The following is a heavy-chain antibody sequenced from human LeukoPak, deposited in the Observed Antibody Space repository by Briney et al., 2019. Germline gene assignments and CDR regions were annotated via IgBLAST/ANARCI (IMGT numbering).Heavy chain of an antibody. D-gene: IGHD3-22*01. Sequence: GGSLRLSCAASGFTFSSYGMHWVRQAPGKGLEWVSVIYSGGSTYYADSVKGRFTISRDNSKNTLYLQMNSLRAEDTAVYYCARDMYYYDSSGYYYYYYGMDVWGQGTTVTVSS. CDR3: ARDMYYYDSSGYYYYYYGMDV. CDR1: GFTFSSYG. J-gene: IGHJ6*02. V-gene: IGHV3-NL1*01. CDR2: IYSGGST.